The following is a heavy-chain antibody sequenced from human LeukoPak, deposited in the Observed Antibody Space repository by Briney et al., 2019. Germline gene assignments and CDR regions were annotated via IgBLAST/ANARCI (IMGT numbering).Heavy chain of an antibody. CDR3: ATLDSYDTKNYS. D-gene: IGHD3-22*01. CDR1: GGTFSSYA. CDR2: IIPIFGTA. V-gene: IGHV1-69*05. Sequence: SVKVSCKASGGTFSSYAISWVRQAPGQGLEWMGRIIPIFGTANSAQKFQGRVTITTDESTSTAYMELSSLRSEDTPAYYCATLDSYDTKNYSWGQGTLGTVSS. J-gene: IGHJ4*02.